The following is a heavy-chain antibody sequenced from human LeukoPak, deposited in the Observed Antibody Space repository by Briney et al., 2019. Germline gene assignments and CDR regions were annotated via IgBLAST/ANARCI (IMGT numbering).Heavy chain of an antibody. V-gene: IGHV3-30-3*02. CDR2: VSYDGGNT. J-gene: IGHJ4*02. CDR1: GFTFGSYA. D-gene: IGHD2-2*01. Sequence: GRSLRVSCATSGFTFGSYAMHWVRQAPGKGLEWVAVVSYDGGNTYYADSVTGRFTVSRDDSENRLYLQMNSLRAEDTAVYYCAKERSLVPAARVFDYWGQGTLVTVSS. CDR3: AKERSLVPAARVFDY.